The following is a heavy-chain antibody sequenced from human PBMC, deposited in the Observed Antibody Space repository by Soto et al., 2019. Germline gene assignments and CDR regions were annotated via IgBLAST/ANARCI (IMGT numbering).Heavy chain of an antibody. D-gene: IGHD6-6*01. V-gene: IGHV1-69*06. CDR1: GGTFSSYA. J-gene: IGHJ6*02. Sequence: QVQLVQSGAEVKKPGSSVKVSCKASGGTFSSYAISWVRQAPGQGLEWVGGIIPIFGTANYAQKFQGRVTSTADKPTSTAYTELSSVRSEDTAVYYWARAGDSSSSDYYYCAMDVWGQGPTVSVSS. CDR3: ARAGDSSSSDYYYCAMDV. CDR2: IIPIFGTA.